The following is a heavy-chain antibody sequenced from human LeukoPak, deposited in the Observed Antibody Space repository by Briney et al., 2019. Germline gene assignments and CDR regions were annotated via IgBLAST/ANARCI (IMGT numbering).Heavy chain of an antibody. CDR2: IYSGGST. J-gene: IGHJ3*02. V-gene: IGHV3-66*01. CDR1: GFTVSSSY. Sequence: PGGSLRLSCAASGFTVSSSYMSWVRQAPGKGLEWVSVIYSGGSTYYADSVKGRFTISRDNSKNTLYLQMNSLRAEDTAVYYCARDMDYYDSSGWNAFDIWGQGTMVTVSS. CDR3: ARDMDYYDSSGWNAFDI. D-gene: IGHD3-22*01.